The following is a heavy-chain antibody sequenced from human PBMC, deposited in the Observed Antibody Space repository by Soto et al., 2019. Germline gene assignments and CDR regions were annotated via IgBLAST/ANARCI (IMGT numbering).Heavy chain of an antibody. D-gene: IGHD6-19*01. V-gene: IGHV1-69*13. CDR1: GGTFSSYA. Sequence: SVKVSCKASGGTFSSYAISWVRQAPGQGLEWMGGIIPIFGTANYAQKFQGRVTITADESTSTAYMELSSLRSEDTAVYYCARVTSSGPTSNYYYYGMDVWGQGTTVTVSS. CDR3: ARVTSSGPTSNYYYYGMDV. CDR2: IIPIFGTA. J-gene: IGHJ6*02.